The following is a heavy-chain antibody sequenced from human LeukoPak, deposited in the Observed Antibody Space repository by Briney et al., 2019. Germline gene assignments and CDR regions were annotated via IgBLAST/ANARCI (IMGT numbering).Heavy chain of an antibody. D-gene: IGHD1-26*01. Sequence: PGGSLRLSCAASGFTFSSYSMNWVRQAPGKGLEWVSSITSSSSYIYYADSVKGRFTISRDNAKNSLYLQMNNLRAEDTAVYYCAPSTYSGSPPFDYWGQGTLVTVSS. CDR2: ITSSSSYI. CDR3: APSTYSGSPPFDY. V-gene: IGHV3-21*01. J-gene: IGHJ4*02. CDR1: GFTFSSYS.